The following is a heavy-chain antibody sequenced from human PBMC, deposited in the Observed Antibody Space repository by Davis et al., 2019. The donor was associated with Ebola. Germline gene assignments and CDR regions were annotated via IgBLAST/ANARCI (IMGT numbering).Heavy chain of an antibody. Sequence: GESLKISCAASGFTFSSYAMSWVRQAPGKGLEWVANIKQDGSEKYYVDSVKGRFTISRDNAKNSLYLQMNSLRAEDTAVYYCARQTHNWGQGTLVTVSS. J-gene: IGHJ4*02. CDR1: GFTFSSYA. CDR2: IKQDGSEK. V-gene: IGHV3-7*01. CDR3: ARQTHN.